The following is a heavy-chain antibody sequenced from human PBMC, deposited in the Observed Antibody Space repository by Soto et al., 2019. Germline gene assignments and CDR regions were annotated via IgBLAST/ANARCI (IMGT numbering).Heavy chain of an antibody. J-gene: IGHJ4*02. CDR2: IDWDDDK. D-gene: IGHD2-15*01. Sequence: VSGPTLVNPXQTLTLTCTFSGFSLSTSGMRVSWIRQPPGKALEWLARIDWDDDKFYNTSLKTRLTISKDSSKNQVVLTMTNMDPVDTATYYCARMFHCSGGTCPFDYWGQGALVTVSS. CDR3: ARMFHCSGGTCPFDY. V-gene: IGHV2-70*04. CDR1: GFSLSTSGMR.